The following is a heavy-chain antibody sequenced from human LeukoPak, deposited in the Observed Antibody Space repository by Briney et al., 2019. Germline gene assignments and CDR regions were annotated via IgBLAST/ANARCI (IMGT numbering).Heavy chain of an antibody. J-gene: IGHJ4*02. CDR1: GYTFSSYE. D-gene: IGHD1-26*01. CDR3: ARQIVGATGLDY. Sequence: GGSLRLSCAASGYTFSSYEMKWVSQAPGKGLEWVSYISSSGRTVYYADSVKGRFTISRDNAKDSLYLQMNSLRAEDTAVYYCARQIVGATGLDYWGQGTLVTVSS. CDR2: ISSSGRTV. V-gene: IGHV3-48*03.